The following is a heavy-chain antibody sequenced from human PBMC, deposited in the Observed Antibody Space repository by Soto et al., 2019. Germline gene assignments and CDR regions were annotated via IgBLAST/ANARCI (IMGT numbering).Heavy chain of an antibody. J-gene: IGHJ4*02. CDR1: GFTFSSYA. D-gene: IGHD6-19*01. CDR3: AKGASLIAVAGTAYFDY. V-gene: IGHV3-23*01. Sequence: GGSLRLSCAASGFTFSSYAMSWVRQAPGKGLEWVSAISGSGGSTYYADSVKGRFTISRDNSKNTLYLQMNSLRAEDTAVYYCAKGASLIAVAGTAYFDYWGQGTLVTVSS. CDR2: ISGSGGST.